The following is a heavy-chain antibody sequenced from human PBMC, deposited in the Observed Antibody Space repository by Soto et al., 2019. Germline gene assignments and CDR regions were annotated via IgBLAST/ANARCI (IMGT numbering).Heavy chain of an antibody. V-gene: IGHV4-59*01. CDR3: ASQGSSSWYEGRWFDP. D-gene: IGHD6-13*01. CDR2: IYYSGST. Sequence: PSETLSLTCTVSGGSISSYYWSWIRQPPGKGLEWIGYIYYSGSTNYNPSLKSRVTISVDTSKNQFSLKLSSVTAADTAVYYCASQGSSSWYEGRWFDPWGQGTLVTVS. CDR1: GGSISSYY. J-gene: IGHJ5*02.